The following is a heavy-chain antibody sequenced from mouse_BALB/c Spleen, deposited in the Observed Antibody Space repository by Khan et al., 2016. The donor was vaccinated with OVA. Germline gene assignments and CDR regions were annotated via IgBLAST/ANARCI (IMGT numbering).Heavy chain of an antibody. J-gene: IGHJ3*01. V-gene: IGHV1S135*01. CDR1: GYSFTSYY. D-gene: IGHD3-3*01. CDR3: ARGTFDY. Sequence: VQLQQSGPELMRPGSSVNISCKASGYSFTSYYIHWVKQSHGKSLEWIGYIDPFNGGTDYNQKFKGKATLTVDKYSNTDYMHLSSLTSEDSAVYYCARGTFDYWGQGTLVTVS. CDR2: IDPFNGGT.